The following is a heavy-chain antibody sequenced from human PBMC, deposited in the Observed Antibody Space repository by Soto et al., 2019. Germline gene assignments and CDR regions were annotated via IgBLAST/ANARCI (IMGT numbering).Heavy chain of an antibody. V-gene: IGHV1-2*02. CDR2: INPNSGGT. J-gene: IGHJ6*02. Sequence: QVQLVQSGAEVKKPGASVKVSCKASGYTFTGYYMHWVRQAPGQGLEWMGWINPNSGGTNYAQKFQGRVTMTRDTSISTAYMELSRLRSDDTAVYYCARVERDDYGDYVIQTYYYGMDVWGQGTTVTVSS. CDR1: GYTFTGYY. D-gene: IGHD4-17*01. CDR3: ARVERDDYGDYVIQTYYYGMDV.